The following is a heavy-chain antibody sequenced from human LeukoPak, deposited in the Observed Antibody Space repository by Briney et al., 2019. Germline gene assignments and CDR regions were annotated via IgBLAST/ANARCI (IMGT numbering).Heavy chain of an antibody. CDR2: ISYDGSNK. CDR1: GFTLSDHY. D-gene: IGHD1-26*01. V-gene: IGHV3-30*18. J-gene: IGHJ6*02. Sequence: GGSLRLSCAASGFTLSDHYMDWVRQAPGKGLEWVAVISYDGSNKYYADSVKGRFTISRDNSKNTLYLQMNSLRAEDTAVYYCAKEFEGATPQGMDVWGQGTTVTVSS. CDR3: AKEFEGATPQGMDV.